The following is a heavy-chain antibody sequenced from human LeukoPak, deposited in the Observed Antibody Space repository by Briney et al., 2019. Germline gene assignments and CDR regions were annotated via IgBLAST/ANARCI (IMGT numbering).Heavy chain of an antibody. CDR2: INHSGST. CDR1: GGSFSGYY. J-gene: IGHJ5*02. V-gene: IGHV4-34*01. D-gene: IGHD3-10*01. Sequence: SETLSLTCAVYGGSFSGYYWSWIRQPPGKGLEWMGEINHSGSTNYTPSLKSRVTISVAASKNQVSLKLSSVTAADTAAYYCARGRFYYGSGSYYRRSWFDPWGQGTLVTVSS. CDR3: ARGRFYYGSGSYYRRSWFDP.